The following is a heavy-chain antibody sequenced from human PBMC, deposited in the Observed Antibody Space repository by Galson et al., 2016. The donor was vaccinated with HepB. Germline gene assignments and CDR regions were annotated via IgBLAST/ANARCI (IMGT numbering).Heavy chain of an antibody. V-gene: IGHV1-18*01. CDR3: ARDRDNYGSGSDY. D-gene: IGHD3-10*01. CDR1: GYSFTSHS. J-gene: IGHJ4*02. Sequence: SVKVSCKASGYSFTSHSINWVRQAPGQGLEWMGYITTYSGDTYYAPNLQGRVTMTTDISTRTAYMELRSLRSDDTAVYYCARDRDNYGSGSDYWGQGTLVTVSS. CDR2: ITTYSGDT.